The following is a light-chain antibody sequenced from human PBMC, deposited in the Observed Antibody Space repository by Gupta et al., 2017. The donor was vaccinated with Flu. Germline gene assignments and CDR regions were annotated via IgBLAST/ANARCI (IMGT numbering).Light chain of an antibody. J-gene: IGKJ4*01. V-gene: IGKV3-15*01. Sequence: ERATTSSRASQSVSINLAWYQQKPGQAPRLLIYGASTRAAGVPARFSGSGSGIDFTLSISSLQPEDFAVYYCQQNNNRPQLTFGGGTTVEVK. CDR1: QSVSIN. CDR3: QQNNNRPQLT. CDR2: GAS.